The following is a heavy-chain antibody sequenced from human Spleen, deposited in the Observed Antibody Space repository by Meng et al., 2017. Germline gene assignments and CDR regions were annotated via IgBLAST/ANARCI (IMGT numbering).Heavy chain of an antibody. D-gene: IGHD5-12*01. CDR1: GFTFSSYW. CDR3: ARDYAEYIVATNYIDY. Sequence: GESLKISCAASGFTFSSYWMHWVCQAPGKGLVWVSRINSDGSSTSYANSVKGRFTISRDNAKNTLYLQMNSLRAEDTAVYYCARDYAEYIVATNYIDYWGQGTLVTVSS. J-gene: IGHJ4*02. CDR2: INSDGSST. V-gene: IGHV3-74*01.